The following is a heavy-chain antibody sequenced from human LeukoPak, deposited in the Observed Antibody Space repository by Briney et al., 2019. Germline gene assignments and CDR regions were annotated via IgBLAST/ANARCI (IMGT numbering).Heavy chain of an antibody. J-gene: IGHJ6*02. D-gene: IGHD6-19*01. CDR2: LYTSGRT. CDR3: ARAGGWYAEDYYGMDV. Sequence: SETLSLTCTVSGGSINSYYWSLIRQPAGKGLEWIGRLYTSGRTNYNPSLKGRVTMSVDTSKNQFSLKLTSVTAADAAVYYCARAGGWYAEDYYGMDVWGQGTTVTVSS. V-gene: IGHV4-4*07. CDR1: GGSINSYY.